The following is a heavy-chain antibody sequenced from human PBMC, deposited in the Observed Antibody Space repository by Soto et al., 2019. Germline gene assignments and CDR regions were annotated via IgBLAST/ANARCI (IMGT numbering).Heavy chain of an antibody. Sequence: EVELFESGGGSVQPGGSLRLSCAASGFTFSSYAMSWVRQAPGRGLEWVSKITGSGDSTYYVDSVKGRFTSSRDNSKNTLYLQMNSLRAEDTAVYYCVTGQHLGHWGQGTMVTVSS. CDR2: ITGSGDST. V-gene: IGHV3-23*01. CDR3: VTGQHLGH. D-gene: IGHD1-1*01. J-gene: IGHJ4*02. CDR1: GFTFSSYA.